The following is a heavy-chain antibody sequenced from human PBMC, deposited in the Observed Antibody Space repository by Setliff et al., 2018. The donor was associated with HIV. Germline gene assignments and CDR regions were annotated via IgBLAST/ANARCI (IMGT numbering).Heavy chain of an antibody. V-gene: IGHV1-69*13. D-gene: IGHD7-27*01. CDR1: GYTFTSYG. Sequence: SVKVSCKASGYTFTSYGISWVRQAPGQGLEWMGGIIPIFGTTNYAQKFQGRVTITADESTNTAYMELSSLRSEDTAVYYCARIPTGGAFDIWGQGTVVTVSS. CDR3: ARIPTGGAFDI. J-gene: IGHJ3*02. CDR2: IIPIFGTT.